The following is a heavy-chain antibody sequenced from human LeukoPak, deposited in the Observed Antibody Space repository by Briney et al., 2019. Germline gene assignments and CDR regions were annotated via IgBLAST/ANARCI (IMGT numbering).Heavy chain of an antibody. CDR2: IYPGDSDT. CDR3: ARFATEYSSSSRFDP. V-gene: IGHV5-51*01. CDR1: GYSFTSYW. Sequence: GASLKISCKGSGYSFTSYWIGWVRQLPGKGLEWMGIIYPGDSDTRYSPSFQGQVTISADKSISTAYLQWSSLKASDTAMYYCARFATEYSSSSRFDPWGQGTLVTVSS. J-gene: IGHJ5*02. D-gene: IGHD6-6*01.